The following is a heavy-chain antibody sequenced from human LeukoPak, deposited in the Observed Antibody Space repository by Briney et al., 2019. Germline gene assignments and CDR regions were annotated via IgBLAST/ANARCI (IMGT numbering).Heavy chain of an antibody. J-gene: IGHJ4*02. CDR2: IYYSGST. CDR3: ASQGRKNYDSSGYYYAS. V-gene: IGHV4-39*01. D-gene: IGHD3-22*01. CDR1: GGSISSSSYY. Sequence: SETLSLTCTVSGGSISSSSYYWGWIRQPPGKGLEWIGSIYYSGSTYYNPSLKSRVTMSVDTSKNQFSLKLSSVTAADTAVYYCASQGRKNYDSSGYYYASWGQGTLVTVSS.